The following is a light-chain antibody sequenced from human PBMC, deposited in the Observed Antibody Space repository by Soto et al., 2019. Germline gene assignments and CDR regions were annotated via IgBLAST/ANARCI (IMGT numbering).Light chain of an antibody. CDR2: DVR. J-gene: IGLJ2*01. CDR3: CSYAGTYSVI. Sequence: QSALTQPPSVSGSPGQSVTISCSGTSSDIGGYSFVSWYQQHPGNTPKLIIYDVRNRPSGVPDRFSGSKSGNTASLTISGLQAEDEDDYYCCSYAGTYSVIFGGGTKVTVL. CDR1: SSDIGGYSF. V-gene: IGLV2-11*01.